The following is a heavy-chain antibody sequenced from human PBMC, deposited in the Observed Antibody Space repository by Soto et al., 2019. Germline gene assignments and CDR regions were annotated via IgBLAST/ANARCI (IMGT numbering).Heavy chain of an antibody. J-gene: IGHJ2*01. Sequence: ASVKVSCKASGYTFTSYAMHWVRQAPGQRLEWMGWINAGNGNTKYSQKFQGRVTITRDTSASTAYMELSSLRSEDTAVYYCARDGDFDWLLYPHGLDLWGRGTLVTVSS. D-gene: IGHD3-9*01. V-gene: IGHV1-3*01. CDR1: GYTFTSYA. CDR3: ARDGDFDWLLYPHGLDL. CDR2: INAGNGNT.